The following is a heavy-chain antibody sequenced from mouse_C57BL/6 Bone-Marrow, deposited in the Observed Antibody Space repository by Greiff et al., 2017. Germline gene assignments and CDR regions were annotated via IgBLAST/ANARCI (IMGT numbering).Heavy chain of an antibody. J-gene: IGHJ3*01. CDR1: GYTFTSYW. Sequence: VQLHQPGAELVKPGASVKLSCKASGYTFTSYWMHWVKQRPGHGLEWIGRIQPNSGSTNYNEKFKSKATLTVDKSSSTAYMQLSSLTSEDSAVSYCAREGIYDGYFWFAYWGQGTLVTVSA. CDR2: IQPNSGST. CDR3: AREGIYDGYFWFAY. D-gene: IGHD2-3*01. V-gene: IGHV1-64*01.